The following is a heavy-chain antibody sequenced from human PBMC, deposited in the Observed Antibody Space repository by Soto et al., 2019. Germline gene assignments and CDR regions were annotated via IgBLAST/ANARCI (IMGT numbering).Heavy chain of an antibody. V-gene: IGHV4-59*08. D-gene: IGHD6-19*01. CDR3: ARAVGDPLYYLDY. CDR2: TDYSGNT. J-gene: IGHJ4*02. CDR1: SDSISSYY. Sequence: QVQLQESGPGLVRPSETLSLTCTVSSDSISSYYWIWIRQSPGQGLEWIGYTDYSGNTNYTPSLKSRVTISGDTSKNQFSLRLSSVTAADTAVYYCARAVGDPLYYLDYWGQGTLVTVSS.